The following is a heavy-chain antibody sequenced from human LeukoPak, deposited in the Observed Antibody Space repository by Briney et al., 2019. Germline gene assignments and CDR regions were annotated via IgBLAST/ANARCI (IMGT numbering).Heavy chain of an antibody. D-gene: IGHD1-26*01. V-gene: IGHV1-18*01. Sequence: GESLKISCKASGYTFTSYGISWVRQAPGQGLEWMGWISAYNGNTNYAQKLQGRVTMTTDTSTSTAYMELRSLRSDDTAVYYCARDGWEQVFDYWGQGTLVTVSS. CDR2: ISAYNGNT. CDR1: GYTFTSYG. CDR3: ARDGWEQVFDY. J-gene: IGHJ4*02.